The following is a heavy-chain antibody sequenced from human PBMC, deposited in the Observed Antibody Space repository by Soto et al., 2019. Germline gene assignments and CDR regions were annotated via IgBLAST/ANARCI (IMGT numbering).Heavy chain of an antibody. Sequence: SVKVSCKASGYTFTSYTISWVRQAPGQGLEWMGRIIPILGIANYAQKFQGRVTITADKSTSTAYMELSSLRSGDTAVYYCARDPPPGIVGAYDAFDYWGQGTLVTVSS. CDR3: ARDPPPGIVGAYDAFDY. CDR2: IIPILGIA. D-gene: IGHD1-26*01. J-gene: IGHJ4*02. CDR1: GYTFTSYT. V-gene: IGHV1-69*04.